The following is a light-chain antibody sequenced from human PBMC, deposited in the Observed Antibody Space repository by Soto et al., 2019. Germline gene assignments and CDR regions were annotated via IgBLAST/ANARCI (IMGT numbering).Light chain of an antibody. V-gene: IGLV1-51*01. Sequence: QSLLTQPASVSAAPGQKFTISCSGSISNIGGNSVSWYQQLPGTATKLLIYDDNKRPSGIPDRFSGSKSGTSATLGITGFQTGDAADYYCGSWDSSLSAYVFGTGTKVTVL. CDR1: ISNIGGNS. CDR2: DDN. J-gene: IGLJ1*01. CDR3: GSWDSSLSAYV.